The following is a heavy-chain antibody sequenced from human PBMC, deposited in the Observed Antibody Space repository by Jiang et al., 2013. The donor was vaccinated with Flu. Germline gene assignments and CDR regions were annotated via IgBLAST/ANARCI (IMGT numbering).Heavy chain of an antibody. CDR1: GFTFSSCA. CDR3: ARASVPARDYYYGMDV. CDR2: ISYDGSNK. Sequence: SLRLSCAASGFTFSSCAMHWVRQAPGKGLEWVAVISYDGSNKYYADSVKGRFTISRDNSKNTLYLQMNSLRAEDTAVYYCARASVPARDYYYGMDVWGQGTTVTVSS. D-gene: IGHD2-2*01. J-gene: IGHJ6*02. V-gene: IGHV3-30*04.